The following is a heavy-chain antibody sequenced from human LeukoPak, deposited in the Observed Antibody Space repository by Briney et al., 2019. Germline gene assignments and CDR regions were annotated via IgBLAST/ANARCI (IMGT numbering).Heavy chain of an antibody. J-gene: IGHJ3*02. CDR1: GIPFNNYI. CDR3: ARDPYYDILTATPQPPGI. CDR2: ISFDGSNK. V-gene: IGHV3-30*04. Sequence: PGGALGPSCAASGIPFNNYIIQGGRPAPGQGEGRGGIISFDGSNKYYADSVKGRFTISRDNSKNTLYLQMNSLRAEDTAVYYCARDPYYDILTATPQPPGIWGQGTMVTVSS. D-gene: IGHD3-9*01.